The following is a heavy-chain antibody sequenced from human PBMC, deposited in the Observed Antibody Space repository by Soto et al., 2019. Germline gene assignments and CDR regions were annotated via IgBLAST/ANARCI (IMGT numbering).Heavy chain of an antibody. D-gene: IGHD1-1*01. CDR1: GFTFTNYY. J-gene: IGHJ5*02. Sequence: QVQLVQSGTEVKKPGASMKISCKASGFTFTNYYMHWVRQAPGQGLEWMGILNPTDGTTTYAEKFRDRVTMTRDTSTSTVYLELSSLTSEDTAVFYCARAPPNDGWFDPWGQGTLVIVSS. CDR3: ARAPPNDGWFDP. V-gene: IGHV1-46*01. CDR2: LNPTDGTT.